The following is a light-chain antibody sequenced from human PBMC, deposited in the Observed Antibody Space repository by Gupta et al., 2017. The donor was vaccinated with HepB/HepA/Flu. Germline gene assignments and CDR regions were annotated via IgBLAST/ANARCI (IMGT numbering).Light chain of an antibody. Sequence: QSALTQPASVSGSPGQSITISCTGTSSDIGTHNYVSWYQQNPGKAPKLIIHDVSDRPSGVSNRFSGSKSGNTASLTISGLQAEDEADYNCCSSSSSSTLYVFGTGTEVTVL. CDR3: CSSSSSSTLYV. V-gene: IGLV2-14*01. CDR2: DVS. J-gene: IGLJ1*01. CDR1: SSDIGTHNY.